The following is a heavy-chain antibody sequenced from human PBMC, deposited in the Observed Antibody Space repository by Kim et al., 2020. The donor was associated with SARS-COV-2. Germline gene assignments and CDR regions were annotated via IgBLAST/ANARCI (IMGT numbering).Heavy chain of an antibody. CDR3: ARDHQYSIDY. CDR2: TYYRSKWYY. Sequence: SQTLSLTCVISGDSVSSDSAAWHWIRQSPSRGLEWLGRTYYRSKWYYDYADSVKSRITINPDTSKNQFSLQLNSVTPEDTAMYYCARDHQYSIDYWGQGTLVTVSS. CDR1: GDSVSSDSAA. D-gene: IGHD5-12*01. J-gene: IGHJ4*02. V-gene: IGHV6-1*01.